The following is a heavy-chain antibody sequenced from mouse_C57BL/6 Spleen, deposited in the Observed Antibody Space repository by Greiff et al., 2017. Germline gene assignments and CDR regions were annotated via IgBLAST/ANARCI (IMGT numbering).Heavy chain of an antibody. CDR3: ARALGPPSYYYGSSYDWFAY. D-gene: IGHD1-1*01. CDR1: GYTFTSYW. Sequence: VQLQQPGAELVRPGSSVKLSCKASGYTFTSYWMDWVKQRPGQGLEWIGNIYPSDSETHYNQKFKDKATLTVDKSSSTAYMQLSRLTSEDSAVYYCARALGPPSYYYGSSYDWFAYWGQGTLVTVSA. J-gene: IGHJ3*01. CDR2: IYPSDSET. V-gene: IGHV1-61*01.